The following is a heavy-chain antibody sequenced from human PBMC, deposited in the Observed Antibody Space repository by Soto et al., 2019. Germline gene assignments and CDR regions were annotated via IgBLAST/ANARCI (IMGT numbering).Heavy chain of an antibody. D-gene: IGHD3-10*01. CDR1: EFTFSTYA. Sequence: GGSLRLSCTVSEFTFSTYAMSWVRQVPGKGLEWVSAISGRGGSIYYADSVKGRFTISRDNSKNTLYLQMNSLRAEDTAVYYCAKGAYGSGNYYSPFDYWGQGTLVTVSS. V-gene: IGHV3-23*01. J-gene: IGHJ4*02. CDR3: AKGAYGSGNYYSPFDY. CDR2: ISGRGGSI.